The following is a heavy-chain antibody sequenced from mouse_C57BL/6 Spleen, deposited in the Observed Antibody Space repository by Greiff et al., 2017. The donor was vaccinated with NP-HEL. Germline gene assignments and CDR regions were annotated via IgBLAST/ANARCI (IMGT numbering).Heavy chain of an antibody. V-gene: IGHV1-81*01. CDR3: ASTVWNFDV. CDR2: IYPRSGNT. J-gene: IGHJ1*03. Sequence: VQLQQSGAELARPGASVKLSCKASGYTFTSYGISWVKQRTGQGLEWIGEIYPRSGNTYYNEKFKGKATLTADKSSSTAYMELRSLTSEDSSVYFCASTVWNFDVWGTGTTVTVSS. D-gene: IGHD1-1*01. CDR1: GYTFTSYG.